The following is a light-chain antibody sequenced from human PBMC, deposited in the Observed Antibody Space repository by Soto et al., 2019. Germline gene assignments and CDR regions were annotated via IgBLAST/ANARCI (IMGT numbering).Light chain of an antibody. CDR2: WAS. CDR3: QQYYSTPPMYT. Sequence: DIVMTQSPDSLAVSLGERAAINCRSMQIVYSSNNKIFLAWYQQKPGQPPKLLIYWASTRASGVPDRFSGSGSGADFTLTISSLQTEDVAVYYCQQYYSTPPMYTFGQGTKVDIK. CDR1: QIVYSSNNKIF. J-gene: IGKJ2*01. V-gene: IGKV4-1*01.